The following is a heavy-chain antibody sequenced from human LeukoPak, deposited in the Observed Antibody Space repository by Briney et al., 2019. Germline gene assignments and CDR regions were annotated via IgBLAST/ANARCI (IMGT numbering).Heavy chain of an antibody. CDR3: ARGRHMVRGVIIGFDY. D-gene: IGHD3-10*01. V-gene: IGHV1-18*01. J-gene: IGHJ4*02. CDR1: GYTFTSYD. CDR2: ISAYNGNT. Sequence: ASVKVSCKASGYTFTSYDINWVRQATGQGLEWMGWISAYNGNTNYAQKLQGRVTMTTDTSTSTAYMELRSLRSDDTAVYYCARGRHMVRGVIIGFDYWGQGTLVTVSS.